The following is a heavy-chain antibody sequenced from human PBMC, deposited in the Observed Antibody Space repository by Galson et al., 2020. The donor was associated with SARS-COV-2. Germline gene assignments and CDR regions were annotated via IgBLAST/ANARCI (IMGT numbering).Heavy chain of an antibody. CDR3: ARRSTRYSSGWYSYYGMDV. D-gene: IGHD6-19*01. CDR1: GYSFTNYW. J-gene: IGHJ6*02. CDR2: IYPGDSDT. V-gene: IGHV5-51*01. Sequence: GASLKISCKGSGYSFTNYWIGWVRQMPGKGLEWVGIIYPGDSDTSYSPSFQGQVTISADKSISTAYLQWSSLKASDTAMYYCARRSTRYSSGWYSYYGMDVWGQGTTVTVSS.